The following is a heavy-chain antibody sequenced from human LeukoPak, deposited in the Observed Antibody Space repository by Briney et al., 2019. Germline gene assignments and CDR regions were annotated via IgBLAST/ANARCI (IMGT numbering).Heavy chain of an antibody. CDR2: IDPSGGGT. J-gene: IGHJ4*02. CDR1: GYTFTAYY. Sequence: ASVKVSCKASGYTFTAYYMLWVRQAPGQGLEWMGIIDPSGGGTSYAQKFQGRVTLTRDTSTSIVYMELSSLTSEDTAVYYCASLGSGSSPIIDFDYWGQGTLVTVCS. V-gene: IGHV1-46*01. D-gene: IGHD3-10*01. CDR3: ASLGSGSSPIIDFDY.